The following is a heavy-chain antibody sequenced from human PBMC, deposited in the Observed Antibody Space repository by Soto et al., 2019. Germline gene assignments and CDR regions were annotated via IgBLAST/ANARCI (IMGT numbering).Heavy chain of an antibody. CDR3: ARDHSCGEFDY. V-gene: IGHV1-69*06. CDR2: IIPIFGTA. Sequence: SVKVTCKASGGTFSSYAISWVRQAPGQGLEWMGGIIPIFGTANYAQKFQGRVTITADKSTSTAYMERSRLRSEDTSVYYCARDHSCGEFDYWGQGTLVTVSS. CDR1: GGTFSSYA. J-gene: IGHJ4*02. D-gene: IGHD4-17*01.